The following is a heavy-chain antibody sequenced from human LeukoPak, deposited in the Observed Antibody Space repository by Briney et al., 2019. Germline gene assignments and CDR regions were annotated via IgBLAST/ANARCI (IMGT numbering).Heavy chain of an antibody. CDR3: ARAHYDYVWGSYRYSPDAFDT. CDR1: GFTFSSYW. V-gene: IGHV3-7*01. D-gene: IGHD3-16*02. Sequence: GSLRLSCAASGFTFSSYWMSWVRQAPGKGLEWVANIKQDGSEKYYVDSVKGRFTISRDNAKNSLYLQMNSLRAEDTAVYYCARAHYDYVWGSYRYSPDAFDTWGQGTMVTVSS. CDR2: IKQDGSEK. J-gene: IGHJ3*02.